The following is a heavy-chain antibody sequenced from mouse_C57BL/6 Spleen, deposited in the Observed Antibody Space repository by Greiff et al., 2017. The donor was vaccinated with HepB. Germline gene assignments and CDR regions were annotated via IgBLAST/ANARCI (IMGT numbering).Heavy chain of an antibody. CDR1: GYTFTSYG. CDR2: IYPRSGNT. D-gene: IGHD1-1*01. Sequence: QVQLQQPGAELARPGASVKLSCKASGYTFTSYGISWVKQRTGQGLEWIGEIYPRSGNTYYNEKFKGKATLTADKSSSTAYMELRSLTSEDSAVYFCAREGTTVVGFDYWGQGTTLTVSS. CDR3: AREGTTVVGFDY. V-gene: IGHV1-81*01. J-gene: IGHJ2*01.